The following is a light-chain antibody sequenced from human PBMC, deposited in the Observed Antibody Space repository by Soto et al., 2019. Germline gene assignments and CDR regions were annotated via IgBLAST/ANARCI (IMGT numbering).Light chain of an antibody. V-gene: IGLV2-8*01. Sequence: QSALTQPPSASGSPGQSVTISCTGTSSDVGAYNYVSWYQQHPGKAPKLMIYEVSKRPSGVPDRFSGSKSGNTASLTVSGLQAEDEADYFCSSYAGSHTFVFGTGTK. CDR3: SSYAGSHTFV. CDR2: EVS. J-gene: IGLJ1*01. CDR1: SSDVGAYNY.